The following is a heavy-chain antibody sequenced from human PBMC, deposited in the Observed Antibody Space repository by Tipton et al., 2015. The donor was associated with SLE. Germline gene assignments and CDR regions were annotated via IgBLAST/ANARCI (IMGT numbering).Heavy chain of an antibody. V-gene: IGHV4-34*01. CDR1: GGSFTGYY. CDR3: ASGILTGNAAFDV. Sequence: TLSLTCAVYGGSFTGYYWSWIRQPPGKGLEWIGEINHSGSTNYNPSLKSRVTISVDTSKNQFSLNLRSVTAADTAAYYYASGILTGNAAFDVWGQGTMVTVSP. CDR2: INHSGST. D-gene: IGHD3-9*01. J-gene: IGHJ3*01.